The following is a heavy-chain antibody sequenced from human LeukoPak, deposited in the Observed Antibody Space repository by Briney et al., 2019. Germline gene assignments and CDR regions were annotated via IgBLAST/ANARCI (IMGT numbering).Heavy chain of an antibody. D-gene: IGHD1-26*01. CDR2: IYPGDSDT. CDR3: ARPRATVGATIDY. Sequence: GASLQISCQGSGYPFTSYWIGWVRQMPGKGLEWMGIIYPGDSDTRYSPSFQGQVTISADKSISTAYLQWSSLKASDTAIYYCARPRATVGATIDYWGQGTLVTVSS. CDR1: GYPFTSYW. J-gene: IGHJ4*02. V-gene: IGHV5-51*01.